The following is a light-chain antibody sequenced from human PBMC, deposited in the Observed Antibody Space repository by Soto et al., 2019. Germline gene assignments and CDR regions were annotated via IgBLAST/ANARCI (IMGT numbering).Light chain of an antibody. Sequence: SSELTQPPSVSVAPGKTARITCGGNNIGSKSVHWYQQKPGQAPVLVIYYDSDRPSGIPERFSGSNSGNTATLTISRVEAGDEADYYSQVWDSSSDHYVFGTGTKVTVL. CDR3: QVWDSSSDHYV. J-gene: IGLJ1*01. CDR1: NIGSKS. CDR2: YDS. V-gene: IGLV3-21*04.